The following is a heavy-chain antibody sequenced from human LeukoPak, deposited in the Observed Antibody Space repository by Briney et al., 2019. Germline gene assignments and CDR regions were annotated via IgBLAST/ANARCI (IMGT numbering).Heavy chain of an antibody. Sequence: SETLSLTCAVYGGSFSGYYWSWIRQPPGKGLEWIGEINHSGSTNYNPSLKSRVTISVDMSKNQFSLKLSSVTAADTAVYYCARGSSGWYFYWGQGTLVTVSS. V-gene: IGHV4-34*01. D-gene: IGHD6-19*01. CDR2: INHSGST. CDR3: ARGSSGWYFY. CDR1: GGSFSGYY. J-gene: IGHJ4*02.